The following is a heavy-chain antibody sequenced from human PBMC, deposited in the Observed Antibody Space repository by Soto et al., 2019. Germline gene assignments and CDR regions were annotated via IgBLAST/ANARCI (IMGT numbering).Heavy chain of an antibody. Sequence: GGSLRLSCAASGFTISSYSMNWVRQAPGKGLEWVSYISSSSSTIYYADSVKGRFTISRDNAKNSLYLQMNSLRAEDTAVYYCARVTAADKTYFDYWGQGTLVTVSS. V-gene: IGHV3-48*01. CDR3: ARVTAADKTYFDY. J-gene: IGHJ4*02. CDR1: GFTISSYS. CDR2: ISSSSSTI. D-gene: IGHD6-13*01.